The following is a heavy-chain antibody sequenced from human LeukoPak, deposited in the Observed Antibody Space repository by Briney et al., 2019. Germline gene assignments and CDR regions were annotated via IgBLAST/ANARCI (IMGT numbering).Heavy chain of an antibody. D-gene: IGHD3-3*01. CDR3: AKDRVAVTRLGAFDI. CDR2: ISGSGGST. V-gene: IGHV3-23*01. J-gene: IGHJ3*02. CDR1: GFTFSSYA. Sequence: GGSLRLSCAASGFTFSSYAMSWVRQAPGKGLEWVSAISGSGGSTYYADSVKGRFTISKDNSKNTLYLQMNSLRAEDTAVYYCAKDRVAVTRLGAFDIWGQGTMVTVSS.